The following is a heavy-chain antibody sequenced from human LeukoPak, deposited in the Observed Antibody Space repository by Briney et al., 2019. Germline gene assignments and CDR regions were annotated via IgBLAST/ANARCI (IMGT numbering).Heavy chain of an antibody. CDR2: INHSGST. CDR1: GGSFSGYY. J-gene: IGHJ4*02. V-gene: IGHV4-34*01. Sequence: SETLSLTCAVYGGSFSGYYWSWIRQPPGKGLEWIGEINHSGSTTYNPSLKGRVTISVDTSKNQFSLKLSSVTAADTAVYYCARGGSLYYYDSSGYYYQPYPETKFDYWGQGTLVTVSS. CDR3: ARGGSLYYYDSSGYYYQPYPETKFDY. D-gene: IGHD3-22*01.